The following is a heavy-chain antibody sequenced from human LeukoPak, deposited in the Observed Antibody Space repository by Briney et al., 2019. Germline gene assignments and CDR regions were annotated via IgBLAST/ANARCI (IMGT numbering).Heavy chain of an antibody. CDR2: ISSSGSTI. CDR1: GFTFSDYY. D-gene: IGHD6-13*01. Sequence: PGGSLRLSCAASGFTFSDYYMSWIRQAPGKGLEWVSYISSSGSTIYYADSVKGRFTISRDNAKNSLYLQMNSLRAEDTAVYYCARDGTDIAAAGTTPTFGYWGQGTLVTVSS. J-gene: IGHJ4*02. V-gene: IGHV3-11*01. CDR3: ARDGTDIAAAGTTPTFGY.